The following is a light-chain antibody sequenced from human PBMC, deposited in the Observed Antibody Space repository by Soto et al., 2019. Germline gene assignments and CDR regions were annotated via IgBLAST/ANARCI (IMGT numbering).Light chain of an antibody. J-gene: IGKJ1*01. CDR2: GAS. CDR1: RSVSSN. Sequence: ERVMTQSPATLSVSPGESATLSCRASRSVSSNLAWYQQKPGQAPSLLIYGASIRATGIPARFSGSGSGTDFTLTISSLQSEDFAVYYCQQYNNWPPWTFGPGTKVDIK. V-gene: IGKV3-15*01. CDR3: QQYNNWPPWT.